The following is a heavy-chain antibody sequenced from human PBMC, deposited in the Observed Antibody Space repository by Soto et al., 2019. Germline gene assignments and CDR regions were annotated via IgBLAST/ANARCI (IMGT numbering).Heavy chain of an antibody. CDR2: IPNVGCNR. D-gene: IGHD1-1*01. CDR1: GFTLSDYA. J-gene: IGHJ4*02. V-gene: IGHV3-30-3*01. Sequence: QVQLVASGGGVVEPGRSLRLSCAASGFTLSDYAIHWVRQAPGKGLEWVAAIPNVGCNRHYGDSVKGRFTISRDNYQNTLDLQMDSLRTEDAAVYYCARALARQVSRAWTPLDHWGQGTLVTVSS. CDR3: ARALARQVSRAWTPLDH.